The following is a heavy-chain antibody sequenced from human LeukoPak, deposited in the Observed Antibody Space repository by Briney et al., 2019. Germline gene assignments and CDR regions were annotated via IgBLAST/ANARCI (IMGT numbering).Heavy chain of an antibody. D-gene: IGHD1/OR15-1a*01. CDR3: ARGTVEGTSYYFDY. CDR2: IRQDGSEK. J-gene: IGHJ4*02. Sequence: GGSLRLSCAASGFTFTSYWMTWVRQAPGKGLEWVANIRQDGSEKHYVDSVKGRFTISRDNAEHSLYLQMNSLRAEDTAVYYCARGTVEGTSYYFDYWGQGTLVTVSS. CDR1: GFTFTSYW. V-gene: IGHV3-7*01.